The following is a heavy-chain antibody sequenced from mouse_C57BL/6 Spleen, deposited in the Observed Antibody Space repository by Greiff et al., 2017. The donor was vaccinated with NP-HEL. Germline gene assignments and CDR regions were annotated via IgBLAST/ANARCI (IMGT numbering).Heavy chain of an antibody. Sequence: EVMLVESGGDLVKPGGSLKLSCAASGFTFSSYGMSWVRQTPDKRLEWVATISSGGSYPYYPDSVKGRFTISRDNAKNTLYLQMSSLKSEDTAMYYCARRGVTGAMDYWGQGTSVTVSS. D-gene: IGHD2-2*01. CDR3: ARRGVTGAMDY. J-gene: IGHJ4*01. V-gene: IGHV5-6*02. CDR1: GFTFSSYG. CDR2: ISSGGSYP.